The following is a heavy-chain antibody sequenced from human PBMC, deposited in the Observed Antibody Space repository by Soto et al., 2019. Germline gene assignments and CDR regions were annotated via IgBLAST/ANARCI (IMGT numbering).Heavy chain of an antibody. D-gene: IGHD3-10*01. CDR1: GGSISSYY. J-gene: IGHJ3*02. V-gene: IGHV4-59*08. CDR3: ARXXXITMVRGVLTAFDI. CDR2: IFYSGDT. Sequence: QVQLQESGPGLVKPSETLSLTCTVSGGSISSYYWSWIRQPPGKGLEWVGYIFYSGDTNYNPSLKSRVTISVDTSKNQCSLKLSSVTAADTAVYYCARXXXITMVRGVLTAFDIWGQGTMVTVSS.